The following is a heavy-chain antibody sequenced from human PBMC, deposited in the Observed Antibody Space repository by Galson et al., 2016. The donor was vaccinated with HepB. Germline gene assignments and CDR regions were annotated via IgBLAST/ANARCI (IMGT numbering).Heavy chain of an antibody. CDR3: ASYSYVSGSYYKGYFDY. D-gene: IGHD3-10*01. CDR1: GYTFTNYY. J-gene: IGHJ4*02. V-gene: IGHV1-46*01. Sequence: SVKVSCKASGYTFTNYYMHWVRQAPGQGLEWMGIINPSGGSTRNAQKFQGRVTMTRETTTSTVYMELSSLNSEDTAVYYCASYSYVSGSYYKGYFDYWGQGSLVTVSS. CDR2: INPSGGST.